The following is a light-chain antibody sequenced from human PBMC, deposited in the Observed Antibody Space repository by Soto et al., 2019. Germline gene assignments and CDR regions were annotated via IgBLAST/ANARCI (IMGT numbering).Light chain of an antibody. CDR2: AVT. J-gene: IGLJ1*01. CDR3: CSYAGSYTHYV. Sequence: QSVLTQPRSVSGSPGQSVTISCTGTSSDVGGYNYVSWYQQYPGKAPKVMIYAVTKRPSGVPDRISGSKSGNTASLTISGLQAEDEADYYCCSYAGSYTHYVFGTGTKLTV. CDR1: SSDVGGYNY. V-gene: IGLV2-11*01.